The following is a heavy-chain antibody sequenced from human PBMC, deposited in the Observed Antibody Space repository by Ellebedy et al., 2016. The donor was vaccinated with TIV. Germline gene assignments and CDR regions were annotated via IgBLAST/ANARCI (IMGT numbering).Heavy chain of an antibody. D-gene: IGHD2-21*02. Sequence: GESLKISCAASGFTVSYIYMSWVRQAPGKGLEWVSVIYSGGSAYYADSVRGRFTLSRDNSKNTLYLQMNSLRAEDTAVYYCPKGQRVVTAPFDYWGQGTLVTVSS. CDR3: PKGQRVVTAPFDY. CDR1: GFTVSYIY. CDR2: IYSGGSA. V-gene: IGHV3-53*01. J-gene: IGHJ4*02.